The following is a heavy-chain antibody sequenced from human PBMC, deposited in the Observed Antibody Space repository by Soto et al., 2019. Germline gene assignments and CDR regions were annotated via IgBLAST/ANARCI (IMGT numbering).Heavy chain of an antibody. CDR1: GYTFTGYY. J-gene: IGHJ6*02. D-gene: IGHD1-1*01. Sequence: ASVKVSCKASGYTFTGYYMHWVRQAPGQGLEWMGWINPNSGGTNYAQKFQGRVTMTRDTSISTAYMELSRLRSDDTAVYYCARDSERWLQLNQYIYYYYGMDVWGQGTTVTVSS. CDR3: ARDSERWLQLNQYIYYYYGMDV. V-gene: IGHV1-2*02. CDR2: INPNSGGT.